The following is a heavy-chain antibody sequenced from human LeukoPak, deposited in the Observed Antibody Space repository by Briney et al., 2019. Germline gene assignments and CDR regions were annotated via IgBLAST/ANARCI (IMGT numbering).Heavy chain of an antibody. D-gene: IGHD5-18*01. CDR3: AAGVGYTYGLSLGATALISDI. CDR1: GFTLSGCA. J-gene: IGHJ3*02. V-gene: IGHV1-58*02. Sequence: GASVKVSCKASGFTLSGCAMQWLRQARGQRLEWIGWIVVGTGKKDYAQRFQERVTITTDMTTSTAYMELSSLRSEDTAVYYCAAGVGYTYGLSLGATALISDIWGQGTKVTVSA. CDR2: IVVGTGKK.